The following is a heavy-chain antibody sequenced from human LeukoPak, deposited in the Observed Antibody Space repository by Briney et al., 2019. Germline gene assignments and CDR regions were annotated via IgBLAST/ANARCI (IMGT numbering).Heavy chain of an antibody. CDR3: ARGGYGGYYYYMDV. CDR2: IYYSGST. V-gene: IGHV4-30-4*08. Sequence: SQTLSLTCTVSGGSISSSDYYWSWIRQPPGKGLEWIGYIYYSGSTYYNPSLKSRVTISVDTSKNQFSLKLSSVTAADTAVYYCARGGYGGYYYYMDVWGKGTTVTVSS. CDR1: GGSISSSDYY. D-gene: IGHD5-18*01. J-gene: IGHJ6*03.